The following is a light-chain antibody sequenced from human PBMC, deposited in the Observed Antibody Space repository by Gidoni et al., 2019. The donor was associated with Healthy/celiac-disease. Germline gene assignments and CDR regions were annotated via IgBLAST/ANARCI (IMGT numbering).Light chain of an antibody. Sequence: SSEVTQDTDVSVALGQTVRVTCQGGRLKSYYASWYQQKPAQAPVLVIYVKNNRPSGIPDRFSGSSSGNTAAFTITGSQAEDAADYYCNSRDSSGNHLVFGGGTKLTVL. CDR1: RLKSYY. CDR2: VKN. J-gene: IGLJ2*01. V-gene: IGLV3-19*01. CDR3: NSRDSSGNHLV.